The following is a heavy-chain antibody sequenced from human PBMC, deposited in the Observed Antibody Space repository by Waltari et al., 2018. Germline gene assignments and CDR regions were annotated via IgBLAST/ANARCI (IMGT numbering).Heavy chain of an antibody. CDR2: IYHSGST. CDR3: ARAEHTLGVVPAAISWFDP. CDR1: GYSISSGYY. V-gene: IGHV4-38-2*02. J-gene: IGHJ5*02. D-gene: IGHD2-2*01. Sequence: QVQLQESGPGLVKPSETLSLTCTVSGYSISSGYYWGWIRQPPGKGLEWIGSIYHSGSTYYNPSLKSRVTISVDTSKNQFSLKLSSVTAADTAVYYCARAEHTLGVVPAAISWFDPWGQGTLVTVSS.